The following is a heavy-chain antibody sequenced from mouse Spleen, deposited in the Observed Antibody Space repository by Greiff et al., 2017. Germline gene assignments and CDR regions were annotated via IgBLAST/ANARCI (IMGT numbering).Heavy chain of an antibody. CDR1: GFTFSSYA. CDR3: ARQTTVVESLDY. CDR2: ISSGGGNT. Sequence: EVQVVESGGGLVKLGGSLKLSCAASGFTFSSYAMSWVRQTPEKRLEWVATISSGGGNTYYPDSVKGRFTISRDNAKNTLYLQMSSLKSEDTAMYYCARQTTVVESLDYWGQGTTLTVSS. D-gene: IGHD1-1*01. J-gene: IGHJ2*01. V-gene: IGHV5-9-3*01.